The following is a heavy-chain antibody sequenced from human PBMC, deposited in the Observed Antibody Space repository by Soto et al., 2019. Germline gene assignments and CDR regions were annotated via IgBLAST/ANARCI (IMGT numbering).Heavy chain of an antibody. Sequence: GESLKISCNGSGYSFSTYWIAWVRQMLVKGLEWMGIIYPGDSDTRYSPSFQGQATISADKSISTVYLQWSSLKASDTAMYYCARYGDSMWWVRVGDKYGMGVWGQGTTVTVSS. J-gene: IGHJ6*02. CDR2: IYPGDSDT. D-gene: IGHD1-26*01. CDR3: ARYGDSMWWVRVGDKYGMGV. CDR1: GYSFSTYW. V-gene: IGHV5-51*01.